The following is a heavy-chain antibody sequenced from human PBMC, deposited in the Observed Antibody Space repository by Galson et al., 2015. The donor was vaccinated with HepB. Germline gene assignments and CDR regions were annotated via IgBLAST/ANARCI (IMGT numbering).Heavy chain of an antibody. J-gene: IGHJ2*01. CDR3: ARGDYYGSGSYYTFDL. CDR1: GFTFSSYD. D-gene: IGHD3-10*01. CDR2: IGTAGDT. Sequence: SLRLSCAASGFTFSSYDMHWVRQATGKGLEWVSAIGTAGDTYYPGSVKGRFTISRENAKNSLYLQMNSLRAGDTAVYYCARGDYYGSGSYYTFDLWGRGTLVTVSS. V-gene: IGHV3-13*04.